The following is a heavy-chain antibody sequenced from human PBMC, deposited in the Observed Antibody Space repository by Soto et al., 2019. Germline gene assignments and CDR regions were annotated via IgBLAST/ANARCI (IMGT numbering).Heavy chain of an antibody. D-gene: IGHD3-10*01. CDR1: GDSITTGSYY. CDR2: IFHNGNA. V-gene: IGHV4-39*01. Sequence: SETLSLTCTVSGDSITTGSYYWGWIRQPPGKGLEWIGSIFHNGNAYYNPSLKSRVSMSVDTSKNQFSLKLVSVTAADTVVYYCARHFVAVVIKGWGYWGQGTLVTVSS. CDR3: ARHFVAVVIKGWGY. J-gene: IGHJ4*02.